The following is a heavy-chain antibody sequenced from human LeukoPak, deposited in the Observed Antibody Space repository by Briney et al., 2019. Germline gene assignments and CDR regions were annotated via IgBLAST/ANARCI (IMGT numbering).Heavy chain of an antibody. CDR2: ISSSSSYT. Sequence: GGSLRLSCVGSGFTLSGYYMSWIRQAPGKGLEWVSYISSSSSYTNYADSVKGRFTISRDNAKNSLYLQMNSLRAEDTAVYYCARVKDYDIWTGIDYWGQGTLVTVSS. V-gene: IGHV3-11*05. CDR3: ARVKDYDIWTGIDY. D-gene: IGHD3-9*01. CDR1: GFTLSGYY. J-gene: IGHJ4*02.